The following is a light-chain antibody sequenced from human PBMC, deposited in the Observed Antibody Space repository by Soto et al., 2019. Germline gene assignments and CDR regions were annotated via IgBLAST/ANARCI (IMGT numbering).Light chain of an antibody. CDR2: AAS. J-gene: IGKJ1*01. CDR1: QSISSY. Sequence: DIQMTQSPSSLSASVGDRVTITCRASQSISSYLNWYQEKPGKAPKLLIFAASSLRSGVPSRFSGSGSGTDFTLTISSLQFEDFATYYCQQSYSTPWTFGQGTKVEIK. CDR3: QQSYSTPWT. V-gene: IGKV1-39*01.